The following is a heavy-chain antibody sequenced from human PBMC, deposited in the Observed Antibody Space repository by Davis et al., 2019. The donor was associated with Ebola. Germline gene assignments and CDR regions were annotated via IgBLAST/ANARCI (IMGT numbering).Heavy chain of an antibody. CDR2: IYPGDSDT. J-gene: IGHJ5*02. V-gene: IGHV5-51*01. CDR1: GYSFTSYW. D-gene: IGHD3-10*01. Sequence: PGGSLRLSCKGSGYSFTSYWIGWVRQMPGKGLEWMGIIYPGDSDTRYSPSFQGKVTISADKSISTAYLQWSSLKASDTAMYYCARVESGPTMVRGVSWFDPWGQGTLVTVSS. CDR3: ARVESGPTMVRGVSWFDP.